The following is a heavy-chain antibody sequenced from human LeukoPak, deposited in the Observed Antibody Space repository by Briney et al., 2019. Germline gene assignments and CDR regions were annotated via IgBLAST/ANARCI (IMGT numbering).Heavy chain of an antibody. CDR2: ISGSGGST. D-gene: IGHD6-6*01. CDR3: AKEHSSSSVLN. J-gene: IGHJ4*02. Sequence: PGGSLRLSCAASGFTFNSYTMSWVRETPGEGLEWVSPISGSGGSTYYADSVKGRFTISRDNSKNTLYLQMNSLRAEDTAVYYCAKEHSSSSVLNWGQGTLVTVSS. CDR1: GFTFNSYT. V-gene: IGHV3-23*01.